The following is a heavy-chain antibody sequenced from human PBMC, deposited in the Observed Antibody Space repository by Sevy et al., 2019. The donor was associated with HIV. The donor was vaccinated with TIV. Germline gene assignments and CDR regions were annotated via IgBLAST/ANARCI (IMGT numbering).Heavy chain of an antibody. CDR3: ARDRKYYDSSGYGRAFDI. D-gene: IGHD3-22*01. V-gene: IGHV1-18*01. CDR1: GYTFTSYG. CDR2: ISAYNGNT. J-gene: IGHJ3*02. Sequence: ASVKVSCKASGYTFTSYGISWVRQAPGQGLEWMGWISAYNGNTNYAQKLQGRVTMTTDTSTSTAYMGLRSLRSDETAVYYCARDRKYYDSSGYGRAFDIWGQGTMVTVSS.